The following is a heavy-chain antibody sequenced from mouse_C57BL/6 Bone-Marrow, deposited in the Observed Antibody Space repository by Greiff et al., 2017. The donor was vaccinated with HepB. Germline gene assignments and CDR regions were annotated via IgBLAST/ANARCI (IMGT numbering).Heavy chain of an antibody. D-gene: IGHD2-4*01. V-gene: IGHV5-12*01. J-gene: IGHJ1*03. CDR1: GFTFSDYY. Sequence: DVQLVESGGGLVQPGGSLKLSCAASGFTFSDYYMYWVRQTPEKRLEWVAYISNGGGSTYYPDTVKGRFTISRDNAKNTLYLQMSRLKSEDTAMYYCARGVYYDYDEKYFDVWGTGTTVTVSS. CDR3: ARGVYYDYDEKYFDV. CDR2: ISNGGGST.